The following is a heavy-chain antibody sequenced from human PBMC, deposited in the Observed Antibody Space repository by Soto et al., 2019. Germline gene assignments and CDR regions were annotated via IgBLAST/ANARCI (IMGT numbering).Heavy chain of an antibody. Sequence: LSLTCTVSGGSVTNSSYYWGWIRQCPGKGLEWIGSVYYRGRSYSKSSVKSRVTISVDTSKNRFSLSLNSVTASDTAVYFCVSQRTTVPTQAYFDYWGPGALVTVSS. CDR3: VSQRTTVPTQAYFDY. CDR1: GGSVTNSSYY. CDR2: VYYRGRS. V-gene: IGHV4-39*01. D-gene: IGHD4-17*01. J-gene: IGHJ4*02.